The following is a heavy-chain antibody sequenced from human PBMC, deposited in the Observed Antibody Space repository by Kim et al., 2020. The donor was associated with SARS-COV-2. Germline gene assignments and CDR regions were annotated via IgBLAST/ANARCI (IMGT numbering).Heavy chain of an antibody. CDR2: ISYSGNS. D-gene: IGHD2-2*01. Sequence: TLSLTCSVSGGSIRSGGKFWTWIRQHPAKGLEWIGYISYSGNSHYSPSLRSRVSISLQTSENQCSLELTSVTVADTAVYYCARGQPLDYWGQGILVTVSS. V-gene: IGHV4-31*03. CDR1: GGSIRSGGKF. CDR3: ARGQPLDY. J-gene: IGHJ4*02.